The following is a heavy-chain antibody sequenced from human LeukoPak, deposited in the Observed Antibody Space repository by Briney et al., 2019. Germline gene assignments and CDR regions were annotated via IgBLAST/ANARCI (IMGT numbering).Heavy chain of an antibody. CDR1: GFTFSSYA. Sequence: PGRSLRLSCAASGFTFSSYAMSWVRQAPGKGLEWVSAISGSGGSTYYADSVKGRFTISRDNSKNTLYLQMNSLRAEDTAVYYCAKSKLAYCGGDCYSGFDYWGQGTLVTVSS. V-gene: IGHV3-23*01. D-gene: IGHD2-21*02. CDR3: AKSKLAYCGGDCYSGFDY. J-gene: IGHJ4*02. CDR2: ISGSGGST.